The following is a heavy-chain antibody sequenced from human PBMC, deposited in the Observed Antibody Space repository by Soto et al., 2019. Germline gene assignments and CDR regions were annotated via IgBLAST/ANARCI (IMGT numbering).Heavy chain of an antibody. CDR3: ARMGDDSSTSCYYYYGMDV. D-gene: IGHD2-2*01. J-gene: IGHJ6*02. Sequence: PSDTLSLPCAVYGGSFSGYYWSWIRQPPGKGLEWIGQIHHSGSTNYNPSLKSRVTISVDTSKNQFSLKLSSVSAADTAVYYCARMGDDSSTSCYYYYGMDVWGQGTTVTVSS. CDR1: GGSFSGYY. V-gene: IGHV4-34*01. CDR2: IHHSGST.